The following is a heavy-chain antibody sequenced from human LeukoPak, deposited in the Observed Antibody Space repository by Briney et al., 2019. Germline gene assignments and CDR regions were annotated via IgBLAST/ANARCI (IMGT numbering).Heavy chain of an antibody. CDR2: ISSGSSYI. V-gene: IGHV3-21*01. CDR1: GFTFSSCS. D-gene: IGHD6-19*01. Sequence: GGSLRLSCAASGFTFSSCSMNWVRQAPGKGLEWISSISSGSSYIHYADQVKGRFTISRDNAKNSLYLQMNSLRAEDTAVYYCARENYSSGWSWGQGTLVTVSS. CDR3: ARENYSSGWS. J-gene: IGHJ5*02.